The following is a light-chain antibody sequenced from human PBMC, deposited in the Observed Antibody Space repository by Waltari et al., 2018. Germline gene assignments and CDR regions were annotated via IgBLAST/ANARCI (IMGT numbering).Light chain of an antibody. V-gene: IGKV3-11*01. CDR1: QSVSSY. Sequence: EIVLTQSPATLSLSPGERATLSCRASQSVSSYLAWYQQKPGQAPRLLIYDASNRATGIPARFSGIGSGTDFTLTISSLEPEDFAVYYCQQRSNWPPGYTFGQGTKLEIK. CDR3: QQRSNWPPGYT. J-gene: IGKJ2*01. CDR2: DAS.